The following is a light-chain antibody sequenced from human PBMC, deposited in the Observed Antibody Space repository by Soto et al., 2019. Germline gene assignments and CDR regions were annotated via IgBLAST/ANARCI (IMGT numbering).Light chain of an antibody. CDR1: QTISSW. Sequence: DIQMTQSPSTLSGSVGDRVTITCRASQTISSWLAWYQQKPGKAPKLLIYKASTLKSGVPSRFSGSGSGTDFTLTISSLQPEDFATYYCQQYTSYPYTFGQGTKVDIK. CDR2: KAS. J-gene: IGKJ2*01. CDR3: QQYTSYPYT. V-gene: IGKV1-5*03.